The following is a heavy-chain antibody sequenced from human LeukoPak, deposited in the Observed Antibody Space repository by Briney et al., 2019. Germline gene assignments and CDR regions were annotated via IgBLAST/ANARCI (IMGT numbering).Heavy chain of an antibody. CDR3: AREGVGATGKGYFDY. Sequence: PGGSLRLSCAASGFTVSSNYMSWVRQTPGKGLEWVSVIYSGGSTYYADSVKGRFTISRDNAKNSLYLQMSSLRAEDTAVYYCAREGVGATGKGYFDYWGQGTLVTVSS. V-gene: IGHV3-53*01. CDR1: GFTVSSNY. J-gene: IGHJ4*02. D-gene: IGHD1-26*01. CDR2: IYSGGST.